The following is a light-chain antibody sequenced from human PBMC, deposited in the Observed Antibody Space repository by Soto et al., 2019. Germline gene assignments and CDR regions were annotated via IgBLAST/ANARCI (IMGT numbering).Light chain of an antibody. CDR3: NSYTSSTSRPYV. J-gene: IGLJ1*01. V-gene: IGLV2-14*01. CDR1: STDVGDSNH. Sequence: QSVLTQPASVSGSPGQSITISCTGTSTDVGDSNHVSWYQQHPGKAPKLLIFEVSSRPSGVSNRFSGSKSGNTASLTISALQAEDEADYFCNSYTSSTSRPYVFGTGTKVTV. CDR2: EVS.